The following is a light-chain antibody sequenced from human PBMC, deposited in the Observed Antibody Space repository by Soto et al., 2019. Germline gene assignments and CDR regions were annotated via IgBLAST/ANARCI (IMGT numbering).Light chain of an antibody. CDR1: QSVSSSY. Sequence: EIVLTQSPATLSLSPGERATLSCGASQSVSSSYLAWYQQKPGLAPRLLIYDASSRATGIPDRFSGSESGTDFTLTISRREPEDFAVYYCQQYGSSPTFGRGTRLEIK. J-gene: IGKJ5*01. CDR3: QQYGSSPT. V-gene: IGKV3D-20*01. CDR2: DAS.